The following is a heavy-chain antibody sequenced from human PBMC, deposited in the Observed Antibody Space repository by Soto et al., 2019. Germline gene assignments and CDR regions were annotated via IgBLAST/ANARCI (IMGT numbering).Heavy chain of an antibody. V-gene: IGHV4-34*01. D-gene: IGHD6-19*01. J-gene: IGHJ5*02. CDR2: INHSGST. CDR3: ARDRLAVAAPAGWFDP. CDR1: GGSFSGYY. Sequence: SETLSLTCAVYGGSFSGYYWSWIRQPPRKGLEWIGEINHSGSTNYNPSLKSRVTVSVDTSKNQFSLKLSSVTAADTAVYYCARDRLAVAAPAGWFDPWGQGTLVTVSS.